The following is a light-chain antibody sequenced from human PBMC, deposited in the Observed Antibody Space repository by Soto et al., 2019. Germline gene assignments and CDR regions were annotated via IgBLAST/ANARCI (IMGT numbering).Light chain of an antibody. CDR2: KAS. Sequence: DIQMTQSPSTLSASVGDRVTITCRASQTLSKWLAWFQQKPERPPKLLIYKASTLQSGVPLRFSGRGSGTEFTLTISSLQPDDFATYYCQQYSSYFWTFGQGTKVDI. J-gene: IGKJ1*01. CDR1: QTLSKW. CDR3: QQYSSYFWT. V-gene: IGKV1-5*03.